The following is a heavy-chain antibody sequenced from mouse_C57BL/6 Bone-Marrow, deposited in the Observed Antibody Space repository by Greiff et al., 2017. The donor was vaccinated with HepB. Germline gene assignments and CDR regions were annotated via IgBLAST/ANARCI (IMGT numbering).Heavy chain of an antibody. J-gene: IGHJ4*01. CDR2: IYPGNSDT. CDR3: TSYYGSSPYAMDY. V-gene: IGHV1-5*01. CDR1: GYTFTSYW. Sequence: EVQLKESGTVLARPGASVKMSCKTSGYTFTSYWMHWVKQRPGPGLEWIGAIYPGNSDTSYNQKFKGKAKLTAVTSASTAYMELSSLTNEDSAVYYCTSYYGSSPYAMDYWGQGTSVTVSS. D-gene: IGHD1-1*01.